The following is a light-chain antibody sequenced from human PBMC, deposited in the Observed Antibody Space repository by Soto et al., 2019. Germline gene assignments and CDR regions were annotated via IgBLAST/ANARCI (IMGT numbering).Light chain of an antibody. V-gene: IGKV2-30*02. J-gene: IGKJ2*01. CDR3: MQGTHWPPYT. CDR2: RVS. Sequence: DVVMTQSPLSLPINLGEPAAISCRSTQSLVHSDGDTYLSWFHQRPGQSPRRLIFRVSKRDFGVPPRFIGSGSGTDFTLEITSVEPEDVGVYYCMQGTHWPPYTFGQGTRLEIK. CDR1: QSLVHSDGDTY.